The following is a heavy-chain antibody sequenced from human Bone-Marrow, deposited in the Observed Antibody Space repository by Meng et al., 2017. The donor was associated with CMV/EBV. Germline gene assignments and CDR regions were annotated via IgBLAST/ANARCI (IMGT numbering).Heavy chain of an antibody. Sequence: GSLRLSCTVSGGSISSYYWSWIRQPPGKGLEWIGYIYYSGSTNYNPSLKSRVTISVDTSKNQFSLKLSSVTAADTAVYYCARASLDYWGQGTLVTVSS. V-gene: IGHV4-59*01. CDR3: ARASLDY. J-gene: IGHJ4*02. CDR2: IYYSGST. CDR1: GGSISSYY.